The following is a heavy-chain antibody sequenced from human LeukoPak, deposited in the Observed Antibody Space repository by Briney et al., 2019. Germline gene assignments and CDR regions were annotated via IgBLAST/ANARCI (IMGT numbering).Heavy chain of an antibody. CDR2: ISWNSGSI. Sequence: PGRSLRLSCAASGFTFDDYAMHWVRQAPGKGLEWVSGISWNSGSIGYADSVKGRFTISRDNAKNSLYLRMNSLRAEDTALYYCAKEMLGFGRGEGSSYTWGQGTMVTVSS. D-gene: IGHD3-10*01. V-gene: IGHV3-9*01. J-gene: IGHJ3*02. CDR1: GFTFDDYA. CDR3: AKEMLGFGRGEGSSYT.